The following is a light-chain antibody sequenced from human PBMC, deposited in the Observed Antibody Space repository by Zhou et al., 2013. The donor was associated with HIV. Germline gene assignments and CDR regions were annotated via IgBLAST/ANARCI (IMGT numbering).Light chain of an antibody. Sequence: AIQLTQSPSSLSASVGDRVTLTCRASQGITNTLAWYQQKPGKPPKLLIYDASTLDTGVPSRFSGSGSGTDFTLTISGLQPDDFATYSCQQFYTLPLTFGGGTEVEI. CDR2: DAS. CDR3: QQFYTLPLT. V-gene: IGKV1-13*02. J-gene: IGKJ4*01. CDR1: QGITNT.